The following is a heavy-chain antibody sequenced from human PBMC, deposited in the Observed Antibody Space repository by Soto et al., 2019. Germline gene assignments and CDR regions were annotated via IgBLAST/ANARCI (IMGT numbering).Heavy chain of an antibody. CDR3: ARDSAYTASGMDV. CDR2: VGDDGRNK. CDR1: GFTFRGYG. V-gene: IGHV3-33*01. J-gene: IGHJ6*02. Sequence: SLRLSCAASGFTFRGYGMHWVRQAPGKGLEWVAVVGDDGRNKYYADSVKGRFTISRDNSKNTLYLQMNSLRAEDTAVYYCARDSAYTASGMDVWGQGTTVTVSS. D-gene: IGHD3-16*01.